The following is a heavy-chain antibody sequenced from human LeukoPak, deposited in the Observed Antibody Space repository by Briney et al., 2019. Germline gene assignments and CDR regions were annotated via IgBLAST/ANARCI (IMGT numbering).Heavy chain of an antibody. CDR3: VMYYDSSYIDP. Sequence: PSETLSLTCAVYGGSFSGYYWSWIRQPPGKGLEWIGEINHSGSTNYNPSLKSRVTISVDTSKNQFSLKLSSVTAADTAVYYCVMYYDSSYIDPWGQGTLVTVSS. CDR1: GGSFSGYY. J-gene: IGHJ5*02. CDR2: INHSGST. V-gene: IGHV4-34*01. D-gene: IGHD3-22*01.